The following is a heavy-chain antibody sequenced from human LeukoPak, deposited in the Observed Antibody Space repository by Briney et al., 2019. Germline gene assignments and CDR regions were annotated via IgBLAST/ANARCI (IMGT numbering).Heavy chain of an antibody. D-gene: IGHD3-3*01. Sequence: GGSLRLSCAASGFTFSGYGMHWVRQAPGKGLEWVAFIWYDGSNKYYADSVKGRFNISRDNSKNTLYLQMNSLRAEDTAVYYCAKDSHYDFWSGYAYAFDIWGQGTMVTVSS. V-gene: IGHV3-30*02. J-gene: IGHJ3*02. CDR1: GFTFSGYG. CDR2: IWYDGSNK. CDR3: AKDSHYDFWSGYAYAFDI.